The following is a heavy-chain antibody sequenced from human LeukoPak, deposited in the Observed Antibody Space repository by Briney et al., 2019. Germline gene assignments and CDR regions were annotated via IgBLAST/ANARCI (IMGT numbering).Heavy chain of an antibody. J-gene: IGHJ4*02. CDR3: ARDPPVDYYDSSGYFD. CDR1: GFTFSSYG. V-gene: IGHV3-23*01. Sequence: PGGSLRLSCAASGFTFSSYGMSWVRQAPGKGLEWVSAISGSGGSTYYADSVKGRFTISRDNSKNTLYLQMNSLRAEDTAVYYCARDPPVDYYDSSGYFDWGQGTLVTVSS. D-gene: IGHD3-22*01. CDR2: ISGSGGST.